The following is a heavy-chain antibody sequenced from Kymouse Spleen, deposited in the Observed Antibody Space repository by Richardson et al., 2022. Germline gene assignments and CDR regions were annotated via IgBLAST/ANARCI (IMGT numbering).Heavy chain of an antibody. CDR1: GFTFSNAW. D-gene: IGHD3-10*01. V-gene: IGHV3-15*01. J-gene: IGHJ6*02. CDR2: IKSKTDGGTT. CDR3: TTDLMVRGVPSYYGMDV. Sequence: EVQLVESGGGLVKPGGSLRLSCAASGFTFSNAWMSWVRQAPGKGLEWVGRIKSKTDGGTTDYAAPVKGRFTISRDDSKNTLYLQMNSLKTEDTAVYYCTTDLMVRGVPSYYGMDVWGQGTTVTVSS.